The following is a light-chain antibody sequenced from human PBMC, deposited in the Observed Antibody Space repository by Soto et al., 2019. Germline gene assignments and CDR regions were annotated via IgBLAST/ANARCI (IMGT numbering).Light chain of an antibody. CDR1: QSISSY. J-gene: IGKJ1*01. V-gene: IGKV1-5*01. CDR3: QQYNTYSA. CDR2: DAS. Sequence: DIQMTQSPSSLSASLGDRVTITCRASQSISSYLNWYQQKPGKAPDLLIYDASSLESGVPSRFSGSGSGTEFILTISSLQPDDFATYYCQQYNTYSAFGQGTKVDIK.